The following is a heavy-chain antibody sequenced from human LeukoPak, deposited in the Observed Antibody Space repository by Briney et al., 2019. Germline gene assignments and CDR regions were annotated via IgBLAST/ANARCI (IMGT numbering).Heavy chain of an antibody. D-gene: IGHD3-9*01. CDR1: GFTFSDYY. V-gene: IGHV3-11*06. Sequence: GGSLRLSCAASGFTFSDYYMSWIRQAPGKGLEWISYISTTSGFTKYADSVKGRFTISRDNAKNTLYLQMNSLGVEDTAVYYCARDISRPPREYWGQGTLVIVSS. CDR3: ARDISRPPREY. J-gene: IGHJ4*02. CDR2: ISTTSGFT.